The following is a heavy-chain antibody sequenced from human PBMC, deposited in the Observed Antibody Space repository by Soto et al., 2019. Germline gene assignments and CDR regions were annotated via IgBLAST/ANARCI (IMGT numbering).Heavy chain of an antibody. Sequence: SGTLSLTCTVSGGSISSSSYYWGWIRQPPGKGLEWIGSIYYSGSTYYNPSLKSRVTISVDTSKNQFSLKLSSVTAADTAVYYCARLGGYERIDYWCQGTLVTVSS. J-gene: IGHJ4*02. V-gene: IGHV4-39*01. CDR1: GGSISSSSYY. CDR3: ARLGGYERIDY. CDR2: IYYSGST. D-gene: IGHD5-12*01.